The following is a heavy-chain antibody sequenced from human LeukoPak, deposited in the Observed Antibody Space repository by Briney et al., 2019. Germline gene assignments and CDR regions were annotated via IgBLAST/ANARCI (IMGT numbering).Heavy chain of an antibody. CDR3: ARGVHDYVWGSYRLGFGY. CDR1: GGSFSGYY. J-gene: IGHJ4*02. D-gene: IGHD3-16*02. CDR2: INHSGST. Sequence: SETLSLTCAVYGGSFSGYYWSWIRQPPGKGLEWIGEINHSGSTNYNPSLKSRVTISVDTSKNQFSLKLSSVTAADAAVYYCARGVHDYVWGSYRLGFGYWGQGTLVTVSS. V-gene: IGHV4-34*01.